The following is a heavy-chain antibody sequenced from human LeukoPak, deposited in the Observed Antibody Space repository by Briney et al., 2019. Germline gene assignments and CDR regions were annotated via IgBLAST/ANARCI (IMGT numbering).Heavy chain of an antibody. V-gene: IGHV3-21*01. J-gene: IGHJ6*02. Sequence: GGSLRLSCAASGFTFSSYAMSWVRQAPGKGLEWVSSISSSSSYIYYADSVKGRFTISRDNAKNSLYLQMNSLRAEDTAVYYCARHYDFWSGYYPQGCMDVWGQGTTVTVSS. D-gene: IGHD3-3*01. CDR3: ARHYDFWSGYYPQGCMDV. CDR2: ISSSSSYI. CDR1: GFTFSSYA.